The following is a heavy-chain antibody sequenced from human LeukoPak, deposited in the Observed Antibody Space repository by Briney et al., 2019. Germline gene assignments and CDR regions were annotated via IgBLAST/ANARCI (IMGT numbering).Heavy chain of an antibody. CDR2: ISGSGGST. J-gene: IGHJ4*02. Sequence: GGSLRLSCAASGFTFSSYGMSWVRQAPGKGLEWVSAISGSGGSTYYADSVKGRFTISRDNSKNTLYLQMNSLRAEDTAVYYCARVEGPSIFGVIDYWGQGTLVTVSS. CDR3: ARVEGPSIFGVIDY. V-gene: IGHV3-23*01. D-gene: IGHD3-3*01. CDR1: GFTFSSYG.